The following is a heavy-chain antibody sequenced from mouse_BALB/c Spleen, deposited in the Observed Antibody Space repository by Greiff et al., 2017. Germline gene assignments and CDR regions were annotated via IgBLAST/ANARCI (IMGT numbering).Heavy chain of an antibody. J-gene: IGHJ2*01. CDR1: GYTFTSYW. V-gene: IGHV1-87*01. CDR2: IYPGDGDT. Sequence: QVQLKQSGAELARPGASVKLSCKASGYTFTSYWMQWVKQRPGQGLEWIGAIYPGDGDTRYTQKFKGKATLTADKSSSTAYMQLSSLASEDSAVYYCARDGILYYFDYWGQGTTLTVSS. CDR3: ARDGILYYFDY. D-gene: IGHD2-3*01.